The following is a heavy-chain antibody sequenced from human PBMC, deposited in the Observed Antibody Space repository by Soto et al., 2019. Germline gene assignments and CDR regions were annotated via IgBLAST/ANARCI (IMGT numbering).Heavy chain of an antibody. CDR3: AKGRFDVVTISPFDH. CDR1: GFTFSSYA. D-gene: IGHD3-3*02. Sequence: PGGSLRLSCAASGFTFSSYAMSWVRQAPGKGLEWVSIITSDGRTYYADSVKGRFTISRDNSKNTVYLQMNRLRGDDSAIYYCAKGRFDVVTISPFDHWGQGTLVTVSS. J-gene: IGHJ4*01. CDR2: IITSDGRT. V-gene: IGHV3-23*01.